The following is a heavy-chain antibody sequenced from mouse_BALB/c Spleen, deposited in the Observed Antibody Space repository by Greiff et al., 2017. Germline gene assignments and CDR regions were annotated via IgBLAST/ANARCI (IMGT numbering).Heavy chain of an antibody. J-gene: IGHJ2*01. Sequence: VQLQQSGPELVKPWDSVKISCTISGYTFTEYTMHWVKQRHGKGLEWFGVINPNNGGTNYNQKFKCKGTITVDNSSSTAYMEMRSLTSEDSAVYYCARANYGKYFDYWGQGTTLTVSS. CDR2: INPNNGGT. D-gene: IGHD1-2*01. V-gene: IGHV1-18*01. CDR1: GYTFTEYT. CDR3: ARANYGKYFDY.